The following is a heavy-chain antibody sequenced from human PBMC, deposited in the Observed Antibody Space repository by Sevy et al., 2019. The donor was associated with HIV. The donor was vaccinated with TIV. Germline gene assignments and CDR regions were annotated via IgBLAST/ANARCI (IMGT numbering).Heavy chain of an antibody. CDR2: IVVGSDNI. CDR3: AADPLGSSGSYFDY. V-gene: IGHV1-58*01. Sequence: ASVKVSCKASGFTFSSSAVQWVRQARGQRLEWIGWIVVGSDNINYAQKFQERVTITKDTSTSTVYMELSSLRSEDTAVYYCAADPLGSSGSYFDYWGQGTLVTVSS. CDR1: GFTFSSSA. J-gene: IGHJ4*02. D-gene: IGHD3-22*01.